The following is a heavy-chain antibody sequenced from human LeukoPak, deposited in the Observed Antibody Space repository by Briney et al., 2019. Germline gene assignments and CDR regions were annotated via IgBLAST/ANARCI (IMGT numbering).Heavy chain of an antibody. CDR1: GYTFTGYC. CDR2: INPNPNSGGS. CDR3: ARGSYGYD. Sequence: GADPKVYCKASGYTFTGYCLHWIRQASGQGHEWVGWINPNPNSGGSSYAQKFQGRVTMTRDTSINTAYMELSGLRSDDTAVYFCARGSYGYDWGQGTLVIVSS. V-gene: IGHV1-2*02. J-gene: IGHJ4*02. D-gene: IGHD1-26*01.